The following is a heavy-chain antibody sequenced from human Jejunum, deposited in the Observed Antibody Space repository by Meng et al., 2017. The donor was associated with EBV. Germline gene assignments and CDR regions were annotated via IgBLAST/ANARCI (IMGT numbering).Heavy chain of an antibody. CDR3: ARGSSWYRGDY. V-gene: IGHV1-3*01. D-gene: IGHD6-13*01. CDR2: ISAGNGIT. Sequence: QAPLVQSGAEVKKPGASVKVSCKASGYTLTNYAIHWVRQAPGQRLEWMGWISAGNGITKYSQKFQGRVTVTRDTSTAYMELSRLRSEDTAVYYCARGSSWYRGDYWGQGTLVTVSS. J-gene: IGHJ4*02. CDR1: GYTLTNYA.